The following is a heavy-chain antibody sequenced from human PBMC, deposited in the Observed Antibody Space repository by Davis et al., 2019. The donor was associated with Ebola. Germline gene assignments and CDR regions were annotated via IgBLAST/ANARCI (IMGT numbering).Heavy chain of an antibody. CDR3: ARLPTYYYDSSGYYYGMDV. CDR2: ISDSGST. CDR1: GNSIGSYY. Sequence: GSLRLSCTVSGNSIGSYYWSWVRQPPGKGLEWIGYISDSGSTKYNPSLKSRVTISVDTSKNQFSLKLSSVTAADTAVYYCARLPTYYYDSSGYYYGMDVWGKGTTVTVSS. V-gene: IGHV4-59*01. J-gene: IGHJ6*04. D-gene: IGHD3-22*01.